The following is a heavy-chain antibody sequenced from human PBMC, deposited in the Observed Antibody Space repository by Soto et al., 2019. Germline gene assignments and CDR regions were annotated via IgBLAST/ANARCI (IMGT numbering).Heavy chain of an antibody. CDR3: ARQLGQQLARNDAFDI. J-gene: IGHJ3*02. Sequence: ASVKVSCKASGYTFTSYYMHWVRQAPGQGLEWMGIINPSGGSTSYAQKFQGRVTMTRDTSTSTVYMELSSLRSEDTAVYYCARQLGQQLARNDAFDIWGQGTMVTVSS. D-gene: IGHD6-13*01. V-gene: IGHV1-46*03. CDR1: GYTFTSYY. CDR2: INPSGGST.